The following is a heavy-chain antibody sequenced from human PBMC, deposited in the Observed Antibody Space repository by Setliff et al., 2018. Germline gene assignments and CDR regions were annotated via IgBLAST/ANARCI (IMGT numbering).Heavy chain of an antibody. CDR3: ARSRLYGGWFDP. Sequence: ASVKVSCKASGDPFNAYGVSWVRQAPGQGLEWMGAIIPVLGMTDYAQKFQGRVTMTRDTSISTAYMELSRLRSDDTAVYSCARSRLYGGWFDPWGQGTLVTVSS. V-gene: IGHV1-2*02. CDR1: GDPFNAYG. CDR2: IIPVLGMT. D-gene: IGHD4-17*01. J-gene: IGHJ5*02.